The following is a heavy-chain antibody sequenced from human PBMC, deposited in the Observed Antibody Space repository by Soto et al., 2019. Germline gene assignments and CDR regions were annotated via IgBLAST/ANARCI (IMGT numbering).Heavy chain of an antibody. Sequence: GGSLRLSCAASGFTFSSYSMNWVRQAPGKGLEWVSSISSSSSYIYYADSVKGRFTISRDNAKNSLYLKMNSLRAEDTAVYYCARVGGGSSSVGDYYYYYYMDVWGKGTTVTVSS. J-gene: IGHJ6*03. CDR3: ARVGGGSSSVGDYYYYYYMDV. V-gene: IGHV3-21*01. CDR2: ISSSSSYI. CDR1: GFTFSSYS. D-gene: IGHD6-6*01.